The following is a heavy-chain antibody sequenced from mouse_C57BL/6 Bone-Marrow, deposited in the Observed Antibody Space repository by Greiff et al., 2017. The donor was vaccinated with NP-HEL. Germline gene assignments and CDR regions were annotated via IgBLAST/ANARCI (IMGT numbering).Heavy chain of an antibody. CDR2: IDPSDSYT. V-gene: IGHV1-69*01. D-gene: IGHD1-1*01. CDR3: ARGGGLITTVEGFAD. Sequence: QVQLQQPGAELVMPGASVKLSCKASGYTFTSYWMHWVKQRPGQGLEWIGEIDPSDSYTNYNQKFKGKSTLTVDKSSSTAYMQLSSLTSEDSAVYYCARGGGLITTVEGFADGGQGTLVTVSA. J-gene: IGHJ3*01. CDR1: GYTFTSYW.